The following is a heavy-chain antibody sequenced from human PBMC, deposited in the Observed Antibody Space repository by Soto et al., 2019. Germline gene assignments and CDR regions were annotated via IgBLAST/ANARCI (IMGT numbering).Heavy chain of an antibody. CDR2: IHPSGGST. J-gene: IGHJ4*02. CDR1: GFIFSSYG. D-gene: IGHD3-9*01. V-gene: IGHV3-23*01. CDR3: AKDPSTGPPDC. Sequence: GGSLRLSCGAAGFIFSSYGMSWVRQAPGKGLQWVATIHPSGGSTHYAESVRGRFTISRDNSRDTLYLQMNSLRAEDTAVYYCAKDPSTGPPDCWGQGALVTVSS.